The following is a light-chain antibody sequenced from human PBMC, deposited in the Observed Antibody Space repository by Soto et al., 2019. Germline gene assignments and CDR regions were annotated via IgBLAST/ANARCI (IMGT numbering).Light chain of an antibody. CDR3: QQRSSWPPYT. CDR1: QTVNTY. CDR2: DAS. Sequence: EIVLTQSPATLSLSPGERATLSCGASQTVNTYLAWYQQKPGQAPRLLIYDASSRATGIPARFTGSGSGTDFTLTISSLEPEDFAVYYCQQRSSWPPYTFGQGTKVDIK. V-gene: IGKV3-11*01. J-gene: IGKJ2*01.